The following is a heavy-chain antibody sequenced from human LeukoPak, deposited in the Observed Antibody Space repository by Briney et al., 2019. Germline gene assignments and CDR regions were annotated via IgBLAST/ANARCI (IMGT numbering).Heavy chain of an antibody. CDR3: ARDLQSNHDY. Sequence: SGGSLRLSCAGSGFTFSSYAMSWVRQAPGKGLEWVSSISSSSSYIYYADSVKGRFTISRDNAKNSLYLQMNSLRAEDTAVYYCARDLQSNHDYWGQGTLVTVPS. CDR1: GFTFSSYA. D-gene: IGHD1-14*01. V-gene: IGHV3-21*01. CDR2: ISSSSSYI. J-gene: IGHJ4*02.